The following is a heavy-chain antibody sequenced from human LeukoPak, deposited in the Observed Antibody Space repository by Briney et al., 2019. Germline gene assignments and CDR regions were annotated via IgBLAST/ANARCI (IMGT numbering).Heavy chain of an antibody. CDR1: GGTFSSYA. J-gene: IGHJ2*01. Sequence: SVKVSCKASGGTFSSYAISWVRQAPGQGLEWMGGIIPIFGTANYAQKFQGRVTITANESTSTAYMELSSLRSEDTAVYYCARDSSGYYRDWYFDLWGRGTLVAVSS. CDR3: ARDSSGYYRDWYFDL. D-gene: IGHD3-22*01. V-gene: IGHV1-69*13. CDR2: IIPIFGTA.